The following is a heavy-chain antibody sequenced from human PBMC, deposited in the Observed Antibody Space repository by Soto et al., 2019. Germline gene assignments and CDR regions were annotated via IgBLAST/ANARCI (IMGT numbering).Heavy chain of an antibody. J-gene: IGHJ6*02. D-gene: IGHD2-15*01. CDR1: GYTFTSYY. Sequence: ASVKVSCKASGYTFTSYYMHWVRQAPGQGLEWMGIINPSGGSTSYAQKFQGRVTMSRDTSTSTVYMELSSLRSEDTAVYYCARGLGHCSGGSCYAARRERIYYYGMDVWGQGTTVTAS. CDR3: ARGLGHCSGGSCYAARRERIYYYGMDV. V-gene: IGHV1-46*01. CDR2: INPSGGST.